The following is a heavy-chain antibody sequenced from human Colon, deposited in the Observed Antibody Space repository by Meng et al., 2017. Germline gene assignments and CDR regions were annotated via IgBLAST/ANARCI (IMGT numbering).Heavy chain of an antibody. J-gene: IGHJ4*02. CDR1: GFIFRNFG. D-gene: IGHD3-10*02. CDR2: ITYDGSKT. CDR3: AKKMIGGWDAIDS. V-gene: IGHV3-30*18. Sequence: QVQVVESGGGAVQSGKSLTLSCKASGFIFRNFGMHWVRQVPGRVLEWVSYITYDGSKTEYVDSVRGRFTISRDNSDSTLFLKMSRLTHDDTALYFCAKKMIGGWDAIDSWGQGTLVTVSS.